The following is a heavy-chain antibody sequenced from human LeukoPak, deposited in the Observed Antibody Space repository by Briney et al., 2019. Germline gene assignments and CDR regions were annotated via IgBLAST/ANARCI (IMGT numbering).Heavy chain of an antibody. CDR3: ARVLGTSSWYDAFAF. J-gene: IGHJ3*01. Sequence: ASVKVSCKASGYTFTSYYMHWVRQAPGQGLEWMGWITPNSGDTSYAQKFRGRVSMTRDTSISTAFMELSRLTSDDTAVYYCARVLGTSSWYDAFAFWGQGTMVTVSS. CDR1: GYTFTSYY. V-gene: IGHV1-2*02. CDR2: ITPNSGDT. D-gene: IGHD6-19*01.